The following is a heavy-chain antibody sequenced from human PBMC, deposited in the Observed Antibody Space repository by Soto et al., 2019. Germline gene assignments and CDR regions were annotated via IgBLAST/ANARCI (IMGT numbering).Heavy chain of an antibody. J-gene: IGHJ4*02. D-gene: IGHD3-3*01. V-gene: IGHV3-30-3*01. CDR1: GFTFSSYA. Sequence: QVQLVESGGGVVQPGRSLRLSCAASGFTFSSYAMHWVRQAPGKGLEWVAVISYDGGNKYYADSVKGRFTISRDNSKNTLYLQMNSLRAEDTAVYYCARDGVDMIQGRFDYWGQGTLVTVSS. CDR2: ISYDGGNK. CDR3: ARDGVDMIQGRFDY.